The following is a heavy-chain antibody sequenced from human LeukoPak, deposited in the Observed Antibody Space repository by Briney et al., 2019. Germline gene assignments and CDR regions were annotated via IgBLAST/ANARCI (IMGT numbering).Heavy chain of an antibody. Sequence: GESLKISCKASGYTFTSYWIGWVRQMPGKGLEWMGGLYPGDSDTRYSPSFQGQVAISADKYITTAYLQWNRLKASDTAMYYCARQRYFYIWGQGTMVTVSS. V-gene: IGHV5-51*01. CDR1: GYTFTSYW. J-gene: IGHJ3*02. CDR3: ARQRYFYI. CDR2: LYPGDSDT. D-gene: IGHD3-9*01.